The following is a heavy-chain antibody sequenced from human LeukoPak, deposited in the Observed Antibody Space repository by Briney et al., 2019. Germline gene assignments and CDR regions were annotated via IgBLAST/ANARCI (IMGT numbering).Heavy chain of an antibody. CDR1: GGTFSSYA. CDR3: ATEAIVVVTARDYWYFDL. Sequence: SVKVSCKASGGTFSSYAISWVRQAPGQGLEWMGRIISILGIPNYAQKFQGRVTITADKSTTTAYMELSSLRSEDTAVYYCATEAIVVVTARDYWYFDLWGRGTLVTVSS. J-gene: IGHJ2*01. D-gene: IGHD2-21*02. CDR2: IISILGIP. V-gene: IGHV1-69*04.